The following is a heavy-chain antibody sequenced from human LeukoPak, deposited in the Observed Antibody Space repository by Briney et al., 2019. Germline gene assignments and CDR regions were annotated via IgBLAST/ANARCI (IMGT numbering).Heavy chain of an antibody. CDR2: ISGSGGST. D-gene: IGHD3-22*01. CDR3: AKEGREYYYDSSGYYYYYYMDV. V-gene: IGHV3-23*01. CDR1: GFTFSSYA. J-gene: IGHJ6*03. Sequence: GGSLRLSCAASGFTFSSYAMSWVRQAPGKGLEWVSAISGSGGSTYYADSVKGRFTISRDNSKNTLYLQMNSLRAEDTAVYYCAKEGREYYYDSSGYYYYYYMDVWGKGTTATVPS.